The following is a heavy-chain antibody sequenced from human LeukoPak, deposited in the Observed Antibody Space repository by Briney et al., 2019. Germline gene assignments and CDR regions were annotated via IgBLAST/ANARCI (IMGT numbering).Heavy chain of an antibody. CDR3: ARGAPDPIAARSGIDY. D-gene: IGHD6-6*01. Sequence: PSETLSLTCTVSGGSISSYYWSWIRQPAGKGLEWIGRIYTSGSTNYNPSLKSRVTISVDTSKNQFSLKLSSVTAADTAVYYCARGAPDPIAARSGIDYWGQGTLVTVSS. CDR2: IYTSGST. CDR1: GGSISSYY. V-gene: IGHV4-4*07. J-gene: IGHJ4*02.